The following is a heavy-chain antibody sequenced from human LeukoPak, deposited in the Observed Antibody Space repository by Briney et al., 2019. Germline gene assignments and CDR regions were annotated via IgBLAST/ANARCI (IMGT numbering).Heavy chain of an antibody. D-gene: IGHD3-22*01. Sequence: GRSLRLSCAASGFTFSSYWMHWVRQAPGKGLVWVSRINTDGSSTSYADSVKGQFTISRDNAKNTLYLQMNSLRAEDTAVYYCAREDYYDSSGYSVWGQGTLVTVSS. CDR3: AREDYYDSSGYSV. V-gene: IGHV3-74*01. CDR2: INTDGSST. CDR1: GFTFSSYW. J-gene: IGHJ4*02.